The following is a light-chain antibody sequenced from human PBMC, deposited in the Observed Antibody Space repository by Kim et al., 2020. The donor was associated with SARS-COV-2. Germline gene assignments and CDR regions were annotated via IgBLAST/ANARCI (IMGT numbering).Light chain of an antibody. Sequence: PGQSVTISCTGTSSDVGGYNYVSWYQQHPGKAPKLMIYDVSKRPSGVPDRFSGSKSGNTASLTISGLQGEDEADYYCCSYAGSSTLFGGGTQLTVL. V-gene: IGLV2-11*01. CDR3: CSYAGSSTL. CDR2: DVS. J-gene: IGLJ2*01. CDR1: SSDVGGYNY.